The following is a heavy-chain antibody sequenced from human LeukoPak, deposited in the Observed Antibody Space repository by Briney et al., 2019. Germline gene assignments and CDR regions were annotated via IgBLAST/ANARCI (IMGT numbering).Heavy chain of an antibody. D-gene: IGHD5-12*01. CDR2: INPISGGT. Sequence: GASVNVSCRVSGYTFTGYYMHWVRQAPGQGFEGMGWINPISGGTNYAQTFQGRVTLTRDTSISTAYMELRRLRSDETAVYYCARDWSGYSGYERYNWFDPWGQGTLVTVSS. CDR1: GYTFTGYY. J-gene: IGHJ5*02. CDR3: ARDWSGYSGYERYNWFDP. V-gene: IGHV1-2*02.